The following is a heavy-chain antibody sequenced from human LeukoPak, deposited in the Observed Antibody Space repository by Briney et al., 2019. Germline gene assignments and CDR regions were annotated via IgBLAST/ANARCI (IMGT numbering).Heavy chain of an antibody. D-gene: IGHD3-3*01. J-gene: IGHJ6*03. CDR1: GYSISSNYY. V-gene: IGHV4-38-2*01. CDR2: IFQTGTT. CDR3: ARARGTAIFGVVILDYYMDI. Sequence: SETLSLTCAVSGYSISSNYYWGWIRPPPGKGLEWIASIFQTGTTNYNPSLKSRVTISVDTSKNQFSLKLSSVSAADTAVYYCARARGTAIFGVVILDYYMDIWGKGATVTVSS.